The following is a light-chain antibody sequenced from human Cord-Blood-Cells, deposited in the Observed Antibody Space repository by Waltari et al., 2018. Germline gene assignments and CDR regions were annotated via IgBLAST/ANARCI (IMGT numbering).Light chain of an antibody. J-gene: IGLJ3*02. CDR2: EVS. V-gene: IGLV2-23*02. CDR3: CSYAGSSTFV. CDR1: TSAVGSYNP. Sequence: QSALSQPASVSGSPGQSITLPCPGTTSAVGSYNPVSWYQQHPGKAPKLMIYEVSKRPSGVSNRFSGSKSGNTASLTISGLQAEDEADYYCCSYAGSSTFVFGGGTKLTVL.